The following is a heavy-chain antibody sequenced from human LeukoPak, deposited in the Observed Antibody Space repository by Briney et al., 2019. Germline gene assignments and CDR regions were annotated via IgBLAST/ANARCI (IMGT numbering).Heavy chain of an antibody. J-gene: IGHJ4*02. D-gene: IGHD6-13*01. V-gene: IGHV1-24*01. Sequence: ASVKVSCKVSGYTLTELSMHWVRQAPGKGLEWMGGFDPEDGETIYAQKFQGRVTMTTDTSTSTAYMELRSLRSDDTAVYYCARGKQQLDYWGQGTLVTVSS. CDR2: FDPEDGET. CDR3: ARGKQQLDY. CDR1: GYTLTELS.